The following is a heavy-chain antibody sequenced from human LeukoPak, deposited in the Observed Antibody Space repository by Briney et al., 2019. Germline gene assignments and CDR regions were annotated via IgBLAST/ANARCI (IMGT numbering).Heavy chain of an antibody. Sequence: PGGSLRLSCAGSGFTLSNAYMNWVRQVPGKGLEWVGRIESKTDGGTTNYAAPVKGRFTISSDESKNTLYLQMNSLHTEDTAVYFCTTCRATSGYPNAFDTWGQGTMVTVSS. CDR2: IESKTDGGTT. V-gene: IGHV3-15*04. CDR3: TTCRATSGYPNAFDT. J-gene: IGHJ3*02. CDR1: GFTLSNAY. D-gene: IGHD3-22*01.